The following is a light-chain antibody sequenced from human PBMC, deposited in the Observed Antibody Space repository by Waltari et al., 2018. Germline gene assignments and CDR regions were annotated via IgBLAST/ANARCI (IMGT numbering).Light chain of an antibody. J-gene: IGLJ3*02. V-gene: IGLV2-14*03. CDR2: DVT. Sequence: QSALTQPASVSGSPGQSITISCTGTCSDVGAFNYVSWYQQHPGKAPKLIIYDVTNRPSGVSSRFSASKFGNMASLTISGLQADDEADYYCSSYSSSSALRVFGGGTKLTVL. CDR3: SSYSSSSALRV. CDR1: CSDVGAFNY.